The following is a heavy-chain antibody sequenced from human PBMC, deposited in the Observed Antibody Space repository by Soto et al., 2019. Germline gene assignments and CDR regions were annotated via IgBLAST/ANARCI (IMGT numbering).Heavy chain of an antibody. CDR3: TTDDPDYGLDF. CDR1: GISFSTAW. Sequence: EVQLVESGGDLVKPGGSLRLSCAASGISFSTAWMNRVRQAPGKGLEWVGRIKSKSEGGTTDYVAPVKGRFTISRDDSHNTLYLQMNSLKTEDTAVYYCTTDDPDYGLDFWGQGTLVTVSS. CDR2: IKSKSEGGTT. J-gene: IGHJ4*02. V-gene: IGHV3-15*01. D-gene: IGHD4-17*01.